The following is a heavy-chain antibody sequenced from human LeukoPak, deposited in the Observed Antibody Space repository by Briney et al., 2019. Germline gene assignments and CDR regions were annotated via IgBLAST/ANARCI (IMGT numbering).Heavy chain of an antibody. J-gene: IGHJ3*02. CDR1: GYTFTSYG. D-gene: IGHD5-18*01. CDR2: ISAYNGNT. V-gene: IGHV1-18*01. Sequence: GASVKVSCKASGYTFTSYGIIWVRQAPGQGLEWMGWISAYNGNTNYAQKLQGRVTMTTDTSTSTAYMELRSLRSDDTAVYYCARDSRSGYSYGYGAFDIWGQGTMVTVSS. CDR3: ARDSRSGYSYGYGAFDI.